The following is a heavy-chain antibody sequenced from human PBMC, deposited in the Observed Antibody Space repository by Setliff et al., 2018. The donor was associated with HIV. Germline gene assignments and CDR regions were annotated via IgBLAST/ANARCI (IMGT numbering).Heavy chain of an antibody. CDR1: GYIFTTYY. Sequence: ASVKVSCKASGYIFTTYYLHWVRQAPGQGLEWMGVINPNGGGKTYAQKFQGRVTMTRDTSTSTVYMEMSSLTSDDTAVYYCARERVVTAVNYYYGMDVWGQGTTVPSP. J-gene: IGHJ6*02. V-gene: IGHV1-46*01. CDR2: INPNGGGK. D-gene: IGHD2-21*02. CDR3: ARERVVTAVNYYYGMDV.